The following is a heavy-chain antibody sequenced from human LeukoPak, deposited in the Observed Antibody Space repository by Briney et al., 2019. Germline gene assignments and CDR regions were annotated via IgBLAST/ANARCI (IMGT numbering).Heavy chain of an antibody. D-gene: IGHD6-19*01. V-gene: IGHV1-69*13. J-gene: IGHJ5*02. CDR3: ARIVSGWNWFDP. Sequence: VASVKVSCKASGYTFTTYDISWVRQAPGQGLEWMGGIIPIFGTANYAQKFQGRVTITADESTSTAYMELSSLRSEDTAVYYCARIVSGWNWFDPWGQGTLVAVSS. CDR2: IIPIFGTA. CDR1: GYTFTTYD.